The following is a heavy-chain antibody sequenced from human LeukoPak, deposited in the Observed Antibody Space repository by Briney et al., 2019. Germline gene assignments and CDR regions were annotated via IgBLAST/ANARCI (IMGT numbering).Heavy chain of an antibody. CDR1: GVSINDYY. Sequence: SETLSLTCGVFGVSINDYYWSWIRQPPGKGLEWIGEINHSGSTNYNPSLKSRVTISVDTSKNQFSLKLRSVTAADTAVYYCASRLRDSSGYYSGFDYWGQGTLVTVSS. J-gene: IGHJ4*02. D-gene: IGHD3-22*01. V-gene: IGHV4-34*01. CDR3: ASRLRDSSGYYSGFDY. CDR2: INHSGST.